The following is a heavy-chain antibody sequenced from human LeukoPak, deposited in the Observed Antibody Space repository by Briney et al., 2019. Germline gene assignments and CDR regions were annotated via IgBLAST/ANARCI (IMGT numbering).Heavy chain of an antibody. J-gene: IGHJ5*02. CDR2: ISGSGVST. Sequence: GGSLRLSCAVSGFTFSSYDMSWVRQAPGKGLEWVSGISGSGVSTYYADSVKGRFTISRDNSKNTLYLQMNSLRAEDTAVYYCAREMLAAVAAQSWGQGTLVTVSS. CDR1: GFTFSSYD. V-gene: IGHV3-23*01. CDR3: AREMLAAVAAQS. D-gene: IGHD6-19*01.